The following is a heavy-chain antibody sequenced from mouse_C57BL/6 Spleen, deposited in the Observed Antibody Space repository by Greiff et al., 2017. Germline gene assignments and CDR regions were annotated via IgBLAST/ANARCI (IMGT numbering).Heavy chain of an antibody. V-gene: IGHV3-6*01. CDR2: ISYDGSN. CDR3: ARGYGSRGFDY. D-gene: IGHD1-1*01. CDR1: GYSITSGYY. J-gene: IGHJ2*01. Sequence: EVKLMESGPGLVKPSQSLSLTCSVTGYSITSGYYWNWIRQFPGNKLEWMGYISYDGSNNYNPSLKNRISITRDTSKNQFFLKLNSVTTEDTATYYCARGYGSRGFDYWGQGTTLTVSS.